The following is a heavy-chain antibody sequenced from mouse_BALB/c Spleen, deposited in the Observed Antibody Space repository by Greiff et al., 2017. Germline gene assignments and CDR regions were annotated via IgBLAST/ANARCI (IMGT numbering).Heavy chain of an antibody. V-gene: IGHV5-9-3*01. CDR3: ARGGDYGYVPYDLDY. D-gene: IGHD1-2*01. CDR1: GFTFSSYA. J-gene: IGHJ2*01. Sequence: EVKLQESGGGLVKPGGSLKLSCAASGFTFSSYAMSWVRQTPGKRLEWVATISSGGSYTYYPDSVKGRFTISRDNAKNTLYLQLSSLRSEDTAMYYCARGGDYGYVPYDLDYWGQGTTLTVSS. CDR2: ISSGGSYT.